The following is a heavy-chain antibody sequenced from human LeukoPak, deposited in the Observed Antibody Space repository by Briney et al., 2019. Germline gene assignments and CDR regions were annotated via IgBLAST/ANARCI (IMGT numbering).Heavy chain of an antibody. CDR3: ARDSERPRYDFWSGYY. Sequence: GGSLRLSCAASGFTFSSYAMHWVRQAPGKGLEGVAVISYDGSNKYYADSVKGRFTISRDNSKNTLYLQMNSLRAEDTAVYYCARDSERPRYDFWSGYYWGQGTLVTVSS. J-gene: IGHJ4*02. V-gene: IGHV3-30-3*01. CDR2: ISYDGSNK. CDR1: GFTFSSYA. D-gene: IGHD3-3*01.